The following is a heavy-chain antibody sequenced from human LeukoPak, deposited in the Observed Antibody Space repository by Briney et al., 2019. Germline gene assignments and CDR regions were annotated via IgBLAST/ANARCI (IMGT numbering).Heavy chain of an antibody. D-gene: IGHD1-26*01. V-gene: IGHV3-30*03. CDR3: ARPYSGSYSRGVDH. CDR2: ISYDGSNG. Sequence: PGGSLRLSCAASGFTFSSYGMHWVRQAPGKGLEWVAVISYDGSNGYYADSVKGRFTISRDNSKNTLYLQMNSLRAEDTAVYYCARPYSGSYSRGVDHWGQGTLVTVSS. J-gene: IGHJ4*02. CDR1: GFTFSSYG.